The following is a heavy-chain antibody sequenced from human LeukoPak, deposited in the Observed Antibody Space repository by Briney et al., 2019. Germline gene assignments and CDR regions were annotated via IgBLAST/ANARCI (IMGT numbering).Heavy chain of an antibody. J-gene: IGHJ5*02. CDR3: ARSSGGSFYNWFDP. V-gene: IGHV1-2*02. CDR1: GYTFTGYY. D-gene: IGHD2-15*01. Sequence: ASVKVSCKASGYTFTGYYMHWVRQAPGQGLEWMGWINPNSGGTNYAQKLQGRVTMTTDTSTSTAYMELRSLRSDDTAVYYCARSSGGSFYNWFDPWGQGTLVTVSS. CDR2: INPNSGGT.